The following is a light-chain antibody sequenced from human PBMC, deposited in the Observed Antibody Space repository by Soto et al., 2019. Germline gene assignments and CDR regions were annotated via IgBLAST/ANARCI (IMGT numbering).Light chain of an antibody. CDR3: QQSYRALTT. J-gene: IGKJ2*01. CDR2: AAS. Sequence: DIQMTQSPSSLSASVGDRVTITCRASQSISRYLNWYQQKPGKAPKLLIYAASSLQSGVPSRFRGTGSGTDFTLTINSLQPEDFATECCQQSYRALTTFGQGTKLEIK. V-gene: IGKV1-39*01. CDR1: QSISRY.